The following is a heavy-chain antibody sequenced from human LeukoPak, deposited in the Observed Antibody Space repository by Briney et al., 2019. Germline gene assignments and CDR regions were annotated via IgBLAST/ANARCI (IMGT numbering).Heavy chain of an antibody. V-gene: IGHV3-30*18. CDR1: GFTFSNSG. CDR2: IAYDESSI. D-gene: IGHD6-19*01. Sequence: GGSLRLSCAASGFTFSNSGMHWVRQAPGKGLEWVAVIAYDESSIFYADSVKGRFTISRDNSQNTLYLQMNSLRADDTAVYYCAKGGSGWSNWFDPWGQGTLVTVSS. CDR3: AKGGSGWSNWFDP. J-gene: IGHJ5*02.